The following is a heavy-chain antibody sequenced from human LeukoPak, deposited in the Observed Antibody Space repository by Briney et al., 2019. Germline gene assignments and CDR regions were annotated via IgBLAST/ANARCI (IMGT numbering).Heavy chain of an antibody. CDR3: ARGSLRLSDAFDI. V-gene: IGHV1-2*04. D-gene: IGHD4/OR15-4a*01. J-gene: IGHJ3*02. CDR2: INPNSGGT. Sequence: ASVKVSCKASGYTFTGYYMHWVRPAPGQGLEWMGWINPNSGGTNYAQKFQGWVTMTRDTSISTAYMELSRLRSDDTAVYYCARGSLRLSDAFDIWGQGTMVTVSS. CDR1: GYTFTGYY.